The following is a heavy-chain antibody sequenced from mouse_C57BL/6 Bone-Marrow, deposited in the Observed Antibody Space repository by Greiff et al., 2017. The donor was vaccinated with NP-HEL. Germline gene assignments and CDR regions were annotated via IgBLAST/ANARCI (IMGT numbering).Heavy chain of an antibody. CDR3: TTMVTCSYWYFDV. CDR1: GFNIKDDY. D-gene: IGHD2-3*01. CDR2: IDPENGDT. V-gene: IGHV14-4*01. J-gene: IGHJ1*03. Sequence: LQQSGAELVRPGASVKLSCTASGFNIKDDYMHWVKQRPEQGLEWIGWIDPENGDTEYASKFQGKATITADTSSNTAYLQLSSLTSEDTAVYYCTTMVTCSYWYFDVWGTGTTVTVSS.